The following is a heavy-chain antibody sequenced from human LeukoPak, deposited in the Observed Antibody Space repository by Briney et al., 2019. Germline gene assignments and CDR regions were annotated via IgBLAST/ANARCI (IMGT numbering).Heavy chain of an antibody. CDR2: ISGSGGST. CDR1: GFTLSSYA. J-gene: IGHJ4*02. CDR3: AKVVEYYDSSGYQDY. V-gene: IGHV3-23*01. Sequence: GGSLRLSCAASGFTLSSYAMSWVRQAPGKGLEWVSAISGSGGSTYYADSVKGRFTISRDNSKNTLYLQMNSLRAEDTAVYYCAKVVEYYDSSGYQDYWGQGTLVTVSS. D-gene: IGHD3-22*01.